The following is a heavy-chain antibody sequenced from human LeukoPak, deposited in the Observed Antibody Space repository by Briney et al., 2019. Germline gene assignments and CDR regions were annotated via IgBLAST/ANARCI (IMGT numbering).Heavy chain of an antibody. D-gene: IGHD1-26*01. J-gene: IGHJ4*02. CDR1: GGSISSYY. CDR3: ARGLVGALRPFDY. V-gene: IGHV4-59*01. CDR2: IYYSGST. Sequence: SETLSLTCTVSGGSISSYYWSLIRQPPGKGLEWIGYIYYSGSTNYNPSLKSRVTISVDTSKNQFSLKLSSVTAADTAVYYCARGLVGALRPFDYWGQGTLVTVSS.